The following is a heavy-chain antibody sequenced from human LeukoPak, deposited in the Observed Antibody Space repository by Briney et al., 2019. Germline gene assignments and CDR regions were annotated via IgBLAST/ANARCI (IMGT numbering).Heavy chain of an antibody. CDR3: ARDTSLDY. J-gene: IGHJ4*02. CDR1: GGSLNGYY. V-gene: IGHV4-59*01. CDR2: IYYSGST. Sequence: PSETLSLTCGVDGGSLNGYYWSWIRQPPGKGLEWIGYIYYSGSTNYNPSLKSRVTISVDTSKNQFSLKLSSVTAADTAVYYCARDTSLDYWGQGTLVTVSS.